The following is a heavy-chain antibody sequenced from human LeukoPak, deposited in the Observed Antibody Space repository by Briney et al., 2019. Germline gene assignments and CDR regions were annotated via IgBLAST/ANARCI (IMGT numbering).Heavy chain of an antibody. V-gene: IGHV3-7*03. J-gene: IGHJ4*02. CDR2: IKQDGSEI. D-gene: IGHD6-13*01. CDR1: GFTFITYW. CDR3: ARDPGGAAAGNGRGDYFDY. Sequence: PGGSLRLSCAASGFTFITYWMSWVRQAPGKGLEWVANIKQDGSEIYYVDSVKGRFTIPRDNAKNTLYLQMNSLRAEDTAVYYCARDPGGAAAGNGRGDYFDYWGQGTLVTVSS.